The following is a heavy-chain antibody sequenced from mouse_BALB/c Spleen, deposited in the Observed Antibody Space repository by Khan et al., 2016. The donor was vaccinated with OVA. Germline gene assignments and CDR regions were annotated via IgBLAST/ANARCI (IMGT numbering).Heavy chain of an antibody. Sequence: DVQLQESGPGLVKPSQSLSLTCTVTGYSITSEYAWNWIRQFPENKLEWMGYINYSGNTRFNPSLKSRTSITRDTSKNQFFLQLNSVTTEDTATYYCARKDYYDYDPFPYWGQGTLVTVSA. CDR2: INYSGNT. V-gene: IGHV3-2*02. CDR3: ARKDYYDYDPFPY. J-gene: IGHJ3*01. D-gene: IGHD2-4*01. CDR1: GYSITSEYA.